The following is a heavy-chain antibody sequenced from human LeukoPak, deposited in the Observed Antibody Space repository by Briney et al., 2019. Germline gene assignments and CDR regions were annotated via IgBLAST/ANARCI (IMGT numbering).Heavy chain of an antibody. CDR3: AKSRLTPHP. D-gene: IGHD1-14*01. Sequence: PGGSLRLSCAASGSTFSNSDMSWVHQPPGKGLEWVSAIGGSGSSTFYADSVKGRFTVSRDNSKNTLYLQMRSLRAEDTAVYYCAKSRLTPHPWGQGTLVTVSS. CDR2: IGGSGSST. V-gene: IGHV3-23*01. CDR1: GSTFSNSD. J-gene: IGHJ5*02.